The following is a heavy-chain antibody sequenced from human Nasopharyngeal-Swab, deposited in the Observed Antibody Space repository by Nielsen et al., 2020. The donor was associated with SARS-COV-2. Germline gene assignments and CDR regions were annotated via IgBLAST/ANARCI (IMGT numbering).Heavy chain of an antibody. J-gene: IGHJ6*03. Sequence: GESLKISCKASGYTFTSYWIDWVRQMPGKGLEWMWFIHPGNSDTRYSPSFQGQVTISDDKSISTGSLQWSSLKASNTAMYYCERRGQLGAIDYYYYYYMDVWGKGTTVTVSS. CDR3: ERRGQLGAIDYYYYYYMDV. CDR2: IHPGNSDT. CDR1: GYTFTSYW. D-gene: IGHD5-18*01. V-gene: IGHV5-51*01.